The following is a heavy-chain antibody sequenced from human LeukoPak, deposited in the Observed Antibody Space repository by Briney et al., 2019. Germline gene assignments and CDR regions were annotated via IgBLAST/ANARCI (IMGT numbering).Heavy chain of an antibody. D-gene: IGHD6-13*01. J-gene: IGHJ4*02. CDR1: GGSISSYY. Sequence: PSETLSLTCTVSGGSISSYYWSWIRQPAGKGLEWIGRIYTSGSTNYNPSLKSRVTMSVDTSKNQFSLKLSSVTAADTAVYYCARDGRVFKAAAGRGNLETSFNYWGRETLVPVSS. CDR3: ARDGRVFKAAAGRGNLETSFNY. V-gene: IGHV4-4*07. CDR2: IYTSGST.